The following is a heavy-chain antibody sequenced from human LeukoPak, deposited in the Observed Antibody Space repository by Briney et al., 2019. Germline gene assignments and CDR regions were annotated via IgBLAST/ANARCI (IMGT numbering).Heavy chain of an antibody. CDR3: ARDGYSPNWFDP. Sequence: ASVKVSCKASGYTFTGYYMHWVRQAPGQGLEWMGWINPNSGGTNYAQKLQGRVTMTEDTSTDTAYMELSSLRSDDTAVYYCARDGYSPNWFDPWGQGTLVTVSS. CDR1: GYTFTGYY. J-gene: IGHJ5*02. CDR2: INPNSGGT. D-gene: IGHD5-24*01. V-gene: IGHV1-2*02.